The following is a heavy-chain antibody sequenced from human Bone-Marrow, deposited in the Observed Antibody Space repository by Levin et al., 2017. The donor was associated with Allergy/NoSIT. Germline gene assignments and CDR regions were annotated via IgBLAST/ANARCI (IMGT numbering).Heavy chain of an antibody. CDR1: GGTFSSYA. CDR2: IIPIFGTA. J-gene: IGHJ4*02. V-gene: IGHV1-69*13. Sequence: SVKVSCKASGGTFSSYAISWVRQAPGQGLEWMGGIIPIFGTANYAQKFQGRVTITADESTSTAYMELSSLRSEDTAVYYCARAPEGQGYCSSTSCHLDYWGQGTLVTVSS. D-gene: IGHD2-2*01. CDR3: ARAPEGQGYCSSTSCHLDY.